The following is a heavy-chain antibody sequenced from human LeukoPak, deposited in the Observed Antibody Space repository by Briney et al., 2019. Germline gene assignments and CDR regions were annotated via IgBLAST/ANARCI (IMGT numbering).Heavy chain of an antibody. D-gene: IGHD6-19*01. CDR1: GGTFSSYA. V-gene: IGHV1-69*06. Sequence: GASVKVSCKASGGTFSSYAISWVRQAPGQGLEWMGGIIPIFGTANYAQKFQGRVTITADKSTSTAYMELSSLRSEDTAVYYCARRPYSSSHLDYWGQGTLVTVSS. CDR2: IIPIFGTA. CDR3: ARRPYSSSHLDY. J-gene: IGHJ4*02.